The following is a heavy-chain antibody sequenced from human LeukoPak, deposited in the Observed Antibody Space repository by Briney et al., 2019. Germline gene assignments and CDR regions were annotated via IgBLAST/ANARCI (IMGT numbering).Heavy chain of an antibody. CDR1: GFTFSSYW. D-gene: IGHD3-22*01. CDR3: ASQWLLPRNWFDP. J-gene: IGHJ5*02. CDR2: IYYSGST. Sequence: GSLRLSCAASGFTFSSYWMSWVRQPPGKGLEWIGSIYYSGSTYYNPSLKSRVTISVDTSKNQFSLKLSSVTAADTAVYYCASQWLLPRNWFDPWGQGTLVTVSS. V-gene: IGHV4-39*01.